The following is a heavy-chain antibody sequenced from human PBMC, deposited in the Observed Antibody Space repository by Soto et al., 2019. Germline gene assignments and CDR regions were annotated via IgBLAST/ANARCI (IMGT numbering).Heavy chain of an antibody. CDR2: ISDSGITT. CDR1: GVTFSDYA. CDR3: AKDARRSGIGGQWVA. D-gene: IGHD1-26*01. V-gene: IGHV3-23*01. Sequence: EVPLMESGGGLIQPGGSLRRSCAASGVTFSDYAMAWVRQVPGKVLEWVSGISDSGITTKYAASVKGRFTISRDNSKNTLFLQMTSLKAAYTAVYYCAKDARRSGIGGQWVAWGQGALVTVSS. J-gene: IGHJ5*02.